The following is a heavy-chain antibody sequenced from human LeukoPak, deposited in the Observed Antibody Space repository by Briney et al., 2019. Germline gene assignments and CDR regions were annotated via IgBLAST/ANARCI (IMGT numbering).Heavy chain of an antibody. CDR2: ISSSGSTI. CDR1: GFTFSDYY. Sequence: PGGSLRLSCAASGFTFSDYYMSWIRQAPGKGLEWVSYISSSGSTIYYADSVKGRFTISRDNAKNSLYLQMNSLRAEDTALYYCAKGQVTGYYIGFDYWGQGTLVTVSS. J-gene: IGHJ4*02. V-gene: IGHV3-11*01. CDR3: AKGQVTGYYIGFDY. D-gene: IGHD3-9*01.